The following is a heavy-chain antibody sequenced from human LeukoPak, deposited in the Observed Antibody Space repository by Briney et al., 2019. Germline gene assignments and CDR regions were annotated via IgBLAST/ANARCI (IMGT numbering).Heavy chain of an antibody. CDR2: INHSGST. V-gene: IGHV4-34*01. Sequence: PSGTLSLTCAVYGGSFSGYYWSWIRQPPGKGLEWIGEINHSGSTNYNPSLKSRVTISVDTSKNQFSLKLSSVTAADTAVYYCARGPYYYGSGSYYKNWGQGTLVTVSS. J-gene: IGHJ4*02. CDR3: ARGPYYYGSGSYYKN. D-gene: IGHD3-10*01. CDR1: GGSFSGYY.